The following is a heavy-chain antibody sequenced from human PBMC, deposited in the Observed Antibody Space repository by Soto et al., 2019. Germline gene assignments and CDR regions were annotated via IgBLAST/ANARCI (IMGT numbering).Heavy chain of an antibody. CDR2: IVVGSGNT. D-gene: IGHD3-22*01. CDR1: GFNFRTTA. Sequence: AVKVSCKSSGFNFRTTAVQWVRQARGQRLEWIGWIVVGSGNTNYAQKFQERVTITRDMSTSTAYMDVSSLRSEDTAVYYCAADPYYYDSSDYYSFDQWGQGTLVTVSS. V-gene: IGHV1-58*01. J-gene: IGHJ4*02. CDR3: AADPYYYDSSDYYSFDQ.